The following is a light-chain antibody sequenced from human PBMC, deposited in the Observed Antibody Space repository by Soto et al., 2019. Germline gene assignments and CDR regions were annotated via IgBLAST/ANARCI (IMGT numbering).Light chain of an antibody. CDR3: QQRGT. CDR1: QSVSSSY. Sequence: EIVLTQCPVVLPLSPGERATLSCRASQSVSSSYLAWFQQRPGQAPRLLISGASSRATGIPARFSGSGSGTDFTLTISSLESEDFAVYYCQQRGTFGQGTRLEIK. J-gene: IGKJ5*01. V-gene: IGKV3-20*01. CDR2: GAS.